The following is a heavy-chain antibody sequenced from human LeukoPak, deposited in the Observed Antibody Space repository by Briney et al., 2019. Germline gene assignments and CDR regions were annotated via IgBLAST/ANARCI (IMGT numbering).Heavy chain of an antibody. CDR2: FYYSGGT. D-gene: IGHD2-2*01. Sequence: KPWETLSLTCTVSGGSISSYYWSWIRQPPGKGLGWLGYFYYSGGTNYNPSLKSRVTISVDTSKNQSSLKLSSVTAADTAVYYWAGVIGVVVPAAISPPINYYYGMDVWGQGTTVTVSS. V-gene: IGHV4-59*01. CDR1: GGSISSYY. J-gene: IGHJ6*02. CDR3: AGVIGVVVPAAISPPINYYYGMDV.